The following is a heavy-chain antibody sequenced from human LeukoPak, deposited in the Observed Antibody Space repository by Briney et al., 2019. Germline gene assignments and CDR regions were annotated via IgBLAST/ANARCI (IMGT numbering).Heavy chain of an antibody. Sequence: PETLSLTCTFSGGSISSYHWNWIQQTPGKGLEWIGYMYYTGVSNYNPSLKSRVAISVDSSKNQFSLKVTSVTAADTAIYYCTTIKRGDIFGYFDFWGQGALVTVSS. CDR2: MYYTGVS. CDR1: GGSISSYH. D-gene: IGHD5-18*01. CDR3: TTIKRGDIFGYFDF. V-gene: IGHV4-59*01. J-gene: IGHJ4*02.